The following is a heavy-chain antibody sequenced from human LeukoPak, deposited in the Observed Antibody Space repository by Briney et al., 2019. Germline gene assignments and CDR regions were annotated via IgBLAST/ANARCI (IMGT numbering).Heavy chain of an antibody. CDR2: INHSGST. Sequence: SETLSLTCAVYGGSFSGYYWTWIRQPPGKGLEWIGEINHSGSTNYNPSLKSRVTISVDTSKNQFSLKLSSVTAADTAVYYCARNPGYGLPGLAYWGQGTLVTVSS. CDR1: GGSFSGYY. V-gene: IGHV4-34*01. J-gene: IGHJ4*02. D-gene: IGHD3/OR15-3a*01. CDR3: ARNPGYGLPGLAY.